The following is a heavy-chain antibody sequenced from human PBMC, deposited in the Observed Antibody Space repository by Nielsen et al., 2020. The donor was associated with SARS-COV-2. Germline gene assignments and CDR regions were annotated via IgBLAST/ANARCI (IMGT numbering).Heavy chain of an antibody. Sequence: SETLSLTCTVSGASINSGDYYWTWVRQYPGKGLEWIGYIYYTESTIYNPSLKSRVVISEDTSKNQFSLELRSVTAADTAVYYCGKESPRGYSNYMDVWGKGTTVTVSS. CDR1: GASINSGDYY. J-gene: IGHJ6*03. V-gene: IGHV4-31*03. CDR2: IYYTEST. CDR3: GKESPRGYSNYMDV.